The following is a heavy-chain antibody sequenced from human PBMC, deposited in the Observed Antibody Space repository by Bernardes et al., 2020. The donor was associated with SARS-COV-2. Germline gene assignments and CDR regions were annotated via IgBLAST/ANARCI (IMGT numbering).Heavy chain of an antibody. V-gene: IGHV3-23*01. D-gene: IGHD3-22*01. CDR2: IRGRGGTT. CDR1: GFTFSNYA. Sequence: GGSLRLSCAASGFTFSNYAMNWVRQAPGKGLEWVSGIRGRGGTTFYADSVKGRFTVSRDNFKNMLYLQLNSLRAEDTAVYYCAKDSVDGGSGYYYGDYCGVDVWGQGTTVTVSS. J-gene: IGHJ6*02. CDR3: AKDSVDGGSGYYYGDYCGVDV.